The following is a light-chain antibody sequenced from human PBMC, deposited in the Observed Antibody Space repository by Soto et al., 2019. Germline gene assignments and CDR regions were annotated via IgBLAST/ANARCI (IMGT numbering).Light chain of an antibody. CDR1: QSVSSN. CDR3: QQYDNWPPT. CDR2: GAS. V-gene: IGKV3-15*01. J-gene: IGKJ1*01. Sequence: EIVMTQSPATLSVSPGERATLSCRASQSVSSNLAWYQQKPGQAPRLLIYGASSRATGIPASFSGSGSGTEFTLTISSLQSEDFAVYHCQQYDNWPPTFGQGTKVEIK.